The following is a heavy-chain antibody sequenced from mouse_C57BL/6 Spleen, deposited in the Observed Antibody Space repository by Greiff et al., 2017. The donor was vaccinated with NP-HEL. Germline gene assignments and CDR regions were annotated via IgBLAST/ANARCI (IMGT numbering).Heavy chain of an antibody. CDR2: NFPGDGDT. CDR3: AIITTGGYAMDY. J-gene: IGHJ4*01. Sequence: QVPLKESGPGLVKPGASVKIFCKASGHAFSWPWVDRGEERAGKGLEWVGRNFPGDGDTNYNGKFKGKATLTADKSSSTAYMQLSSLTSEDSAVYFCAIITTGGYAMDYWGQGTSVTVSS. D-gene: IGHD1-1*01. V-gene: IGHV1-82*01. CDR1: GHAFSWPW.